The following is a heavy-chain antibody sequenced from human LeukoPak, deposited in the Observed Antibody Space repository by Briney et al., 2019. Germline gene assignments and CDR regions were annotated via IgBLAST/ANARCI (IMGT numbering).Heavy chain of an antibody. J-gene: IGHJ4*02. CDR2: INPSGGST. Sequence: ASVKVSCKASGYTFTSYYMHWVRQAPGQGLEWMGIINPSGGSTSYAQKFQGRVTMTRDTSTSTVYMELSSLRSEDTAVYYCARDRVDCGDDCYGGYFDYWGQGTLVTVSS. V-gene: IGHV1-46*01. D-gene: IGHD2-21*02. CDR1: GYTFTSYY. CDR3: ARDRVDCGDDCYGGYFDY.